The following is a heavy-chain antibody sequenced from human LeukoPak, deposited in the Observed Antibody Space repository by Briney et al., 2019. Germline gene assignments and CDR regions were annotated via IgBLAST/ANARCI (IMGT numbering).Heavy chain of an antibody. D-gene: IGHD6-6*01. CDR2: IYYSGST. CDR3: ARVREEYSSSPLDY. CDR1: GGSISSGGYY. J-gene: IGHJ4*02. Sequence: SETLSLTCTVSGGSISSGGYYWSWIRQHPGKGLEWIGYIYYSGSTYYNPSLKSRVTISVDTSKNQFSLKLSSVIAADTAVYYCARVREEYSSSPLDYWGQGTLVTVSS. V-gene: IGHV4-31*03.